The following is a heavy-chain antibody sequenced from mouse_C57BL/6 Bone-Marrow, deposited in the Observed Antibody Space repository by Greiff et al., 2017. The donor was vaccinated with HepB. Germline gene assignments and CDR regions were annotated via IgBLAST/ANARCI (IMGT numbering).Heavy chain of an antibody. D-gene: IGHD1-1*01. V-gene: IGHV1-55*01. CDR1: GYTFTSYW. Sequence: QVQLQQPGAELVKPGASVKMSCKASGYTFTSYWITWVKQRPGQGLEWIGDIYPGSGSTNYNEKFKSKATLTVDTSSSTAYMQLSSLTSEDSAVYYCGRRGYYGSRTWFAYWGQGTLVTVSA. CDR2: IYPGSGST. CDR3: GRRGYYGSRTWFAY. J-gene: IGHJ3*01.